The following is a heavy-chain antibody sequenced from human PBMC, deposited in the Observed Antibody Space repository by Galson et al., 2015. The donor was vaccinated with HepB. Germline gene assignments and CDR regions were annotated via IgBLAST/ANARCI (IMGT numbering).Heavy chain of an antibody. CDR2: INPNSGGT. J-gene: IGHJ4*02. D-gene: IGHD6-19*01. CDR3: ARGGYAYSSGFAHFDY. Sequence: SVKVSCKASGYTFTGYYMHWVRQAPGQGLEWMGRINPNSGGTNYAQKFQGRVTMTRDTSISTAYMELSRLRSDDTAVYYCARGGYAYSSGFAHFDYWGQGTLVTVSS. V-gene: IGHV1-2*06. CDR1: GYTFTGYY.